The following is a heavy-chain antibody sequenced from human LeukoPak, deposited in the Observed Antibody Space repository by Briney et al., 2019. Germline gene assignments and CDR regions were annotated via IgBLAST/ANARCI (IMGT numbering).Heavy chain of an antibody. CDR3: ARQYSGYDFPGFVDY. D-gene: IGHD5-12*01. Sequence: SETLSLTCPVSGGSISSSSYYWGWIRQPPGKGLEWIGSIYYSGSTYYNPSLKSRVTISVDTSKNQFSLKLSSVTAADTAVYYCARQYSGYDFPGFVDYWGQGTLVTVSS. CDR1: GGSISSSSYY. V-gene: IGHV4-39*01. J-gene: IGHJ4*02. CDR2: IYYSGST.